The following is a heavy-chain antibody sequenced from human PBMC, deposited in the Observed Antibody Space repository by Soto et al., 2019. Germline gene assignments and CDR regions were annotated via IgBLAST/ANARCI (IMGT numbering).Heavy chain of an antibody. CDR1: ELPFTDYS. CDR3: EVDGVPTSCFRDYYFRF. D-gene: IGHD2-15*01. CDR2: ISHDGRNT. V-gene: IGHV3-30*04. Sequence: QAQLVESGGGVVQPGRSLRLSCAASELPFTDYSMHWVRQTADKGLEWVAFISHDGRNTFYSDAVKGRFPISRDDSRRMFFLQMSVVTVEDTAIYSCEVDGVPTSCFRDYYFRFWVRGTLVTVSS. J-gene: IGHJ4*02.